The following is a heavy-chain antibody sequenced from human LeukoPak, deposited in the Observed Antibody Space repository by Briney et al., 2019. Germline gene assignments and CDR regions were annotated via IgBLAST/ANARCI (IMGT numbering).Heavy chain of an antibody. V-gene: IGHV4-4*07. Sequence: SETLSLTCTVSGASISSYYWTWIRQPAGQGLEWIGRIYTSGSAYYNPSLKSRVTMSVDTSKNQFSLKLSSATAADTAVYYCARGVEMATIGGYNWFDLWGQGTLVTVSS. CDR1: GASISSYY. CDR3: ARGVEMATIGGYNWFDL. CDR2: IYTSGSA. J-gene: IGHJ5*02. D-gene: IGHD5-24*01.